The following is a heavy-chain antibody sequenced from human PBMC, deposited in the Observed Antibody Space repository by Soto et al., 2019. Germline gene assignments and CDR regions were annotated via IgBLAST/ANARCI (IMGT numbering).Heavy chain of an antibody. J-gene: IGHJ5*02. CDR1: GGTFSSYA. D-gene: IGHD3-10*01. Sequence: QVQLVQSGAEVKKPGSSVKVSCTASGGTFSSYAISWVRQAPGQGLEWMGGIIPIFGTANYAQKFQGRVTITADKSTSTAYMELSSLRSEDTAVYYCARDPTHYYYGSGVGWFDPWGQGTLVTVSS. V-gene: IGHV1-69*06. CDR2: IIPIFGTA. CDR3: ARDPTHYYYGSGVGWFDP.